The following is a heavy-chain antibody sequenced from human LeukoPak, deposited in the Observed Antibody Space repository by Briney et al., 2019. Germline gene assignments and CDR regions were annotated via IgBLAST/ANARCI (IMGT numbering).Heavy chain of an antibody. CDR2: ISAYNGNT. CDR3: ARDFYDSIGYFSLFDS. CDR1: GYTFTSYG. D-gene: IGHD3-22*01. J-gene: IGHJ4*02. Sequence: ASVKVSCKASGYTFTSYGISWVRQAPGQGLEWMGWISAYNGNTNYAQKLQGRVTLTTDSSTSTAYMELRSLRSDDTAVYYCARDFYDSIGYFSLFDSWGQGTLVTVSS. V-gene: IGHV1-18*01.